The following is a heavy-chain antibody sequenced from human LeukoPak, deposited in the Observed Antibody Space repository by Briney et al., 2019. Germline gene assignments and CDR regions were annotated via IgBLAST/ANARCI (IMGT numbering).Heavy chain of an antibody. CDR1: GGSISSYY. Sequence: SETLSLTCTVSGGSISSYYWNWIRQPPGKGLEWIGYIYDSESTNYNPSLKSRVTISVDTSKNQFSLKLSSVTAADTAVYYCARGLSGSYQIDYWGQGTLITVSS. CDR2: IYDSEST. J-gene: IGHJ4*02. D-gene: IGHD1-26*01. V-gene: IGHV4-59*01. CDR3: ARGLSGSYQIDY.